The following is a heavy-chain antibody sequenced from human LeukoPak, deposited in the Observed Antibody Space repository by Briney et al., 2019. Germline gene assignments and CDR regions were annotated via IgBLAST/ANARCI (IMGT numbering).Heavy chain of an antibody. D-gene: IGHD3-22*01. CDR2: IDSGGFT. CDR1: GFTVSTNY. CDR3: ANTYYYDGSGYYYLGWFDP. V-gene: IGHV3-66*01. Sequence: PGGSLRLSCAASGFTVSTNYMSWVRQAPGKGLEWVSLIDSGGFTYCADSVKGRFTISRDNSKNTLYLQMNSLRAEDTAVYFCANTYYYDGSGYYYLGWFDPWGQGTLVTVSS. J-gene: IGHJ5*02.